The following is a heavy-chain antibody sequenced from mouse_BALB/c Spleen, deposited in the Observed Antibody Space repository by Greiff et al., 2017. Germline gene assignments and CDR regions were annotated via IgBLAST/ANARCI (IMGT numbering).Heavy chain of an antibody. CDR3: ARSPFLYGSSAWCAY. J-gene: IGHJ3*01. D-gene: IGHD1-1*01. CDR2: ISYSGST. CDR1: GYSITSDYA. V-gene: IGHV3-2*02. Sequence: EVQLQESGPGLVKPSQSLSLTCTVTGYSITSDYAWNWIRQFPGNKLEWMGYISYSGSTSYNPSLKSRISITRDTSKNQFFLQLNSVTTEDTATYYCARSPFLYGSSAWCAYWGQGTLVTVSA.